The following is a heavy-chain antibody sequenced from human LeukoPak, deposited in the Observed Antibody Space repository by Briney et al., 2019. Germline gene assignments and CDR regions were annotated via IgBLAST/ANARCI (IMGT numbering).Heavy chain of an antibody. J-gene: IGHJ6*02. CDR3: ARAYGSYYYYGMDV. V-gene: IGHV3-30*03. Sequence: GRSLRLSCAASGFTFSSYGMHWVRQAPGKGLEWVAVISYDGSNKYYADSVKGRFTISRDNSKNTLYLQMNSLRAEDTAVYYCARAYGSYYYYGMDVWGQRTTVTVSS. D-gene: IGHD3-10*01. CDR1: GFTFSSYG. CDR2: ISYDGSNK.